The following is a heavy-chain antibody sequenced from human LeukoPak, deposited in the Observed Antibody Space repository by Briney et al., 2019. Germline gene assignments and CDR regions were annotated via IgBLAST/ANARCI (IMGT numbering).Heavy chain of an antibody. Sequence: PGGSLRLSCAASGFTFRSYAMSWVRQTPGKALEWVSAISDSGGSTNYADSVKGRFTISRDNSKNTLHLQMYSLRAEDTAVYYCAKRSCSGGSCNFDYWGQGTLVTASS. CDR1: GFTFRSYA. CDR3: AKRSCSGGSCNFDY. J-gene: IGHJ4*02. D-gene: IGHD2-15*01. CDR2: ISDSGGST. V-gene: IGHV3-23*01.